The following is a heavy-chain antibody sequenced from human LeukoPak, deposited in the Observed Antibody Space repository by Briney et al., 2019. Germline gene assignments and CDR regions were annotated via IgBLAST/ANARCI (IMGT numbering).Heavy chain of an antibody. Sequence: PGRSLRLSCAASGFTFDDYAMHWVRQAPGKGLEWVSGISWNSGSIGYADSVKGRFTISRDNAKNSLYLQMNSLRAEDTALYYCAKDGSAGFDPWGQGTLVTVSS. CDR3: AKDGSAGFDP. V-gene: IGHV3-9*01. CDR2: ISWNSGSI. J-gene: IGHJ5*02. CDR1: GFTFDDYA.